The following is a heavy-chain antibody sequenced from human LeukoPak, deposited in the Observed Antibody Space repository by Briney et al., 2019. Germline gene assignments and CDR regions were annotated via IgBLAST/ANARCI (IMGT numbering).Heavy chain of an antibody. V-gene: IGHV4-4*02. Sequence: SETLSLTCSVSGGSLSSSNWWSWVRQPPGKGLESIGEIYHLGTTNYNLSLKSRVTISVDTSKNQFSLKLSSVTAADTAVYYCARETSQKGAHYMDVWGKGTTITISS. CDR3: ARETSQKGAHYMDV. D-gene: IGHD3-16*01. J-gene: IGHJ6*03. CDR2: IYHLGTT. CDR1: GGSLSSSNW.